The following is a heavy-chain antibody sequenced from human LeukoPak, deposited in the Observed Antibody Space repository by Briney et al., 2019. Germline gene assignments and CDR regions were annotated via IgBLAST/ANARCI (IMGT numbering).Heavy chain of an antibody. CDR3: ARDSYSGSYSY. CDR2: ISAYNGNT. Sequence: GASVKVSCKASGYTFTDYYMHWVRQAPGQGLEWMGWISAYNGNTNYAQKLQGRVTMTTDTSTSTAYMELRSLRSDDTAVYYCARDSYSGSYSYWGQGTLVTVSS. D-gene: IGHD1-26*01. CDR1: GYTFTDYY. J-gene: IGHJ4*02. V-gene: IGHV1-18*04.